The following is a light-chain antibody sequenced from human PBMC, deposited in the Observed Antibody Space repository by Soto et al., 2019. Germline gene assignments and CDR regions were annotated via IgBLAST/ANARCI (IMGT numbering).Light chain of an antibody. CDR2: AAS. CDR3: QQSYTAPLT. V-gene: IGKV1-39*01. J-gene: IGKJ4*01. CDR1: QSISTY. Sequence: DIQMTQSPSSLSASVGYRFTITCRAIQSISTYLNWYQQKPGKAPNLLIFAASTLQSGVPSRFSGSGSGTDFTLTIRSLQPEDFATYYCQQSYTAPLTFGGGTKVDIK.